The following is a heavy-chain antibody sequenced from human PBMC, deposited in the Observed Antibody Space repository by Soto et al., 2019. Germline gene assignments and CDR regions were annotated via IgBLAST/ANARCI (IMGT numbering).Heavy chain of an antibody. CDR1: GYTFTSYD. Sequence: GASVKVSCKASGYTFTSYDINWVRQATGQGLEWMGWMNPNSGNTGYAQKFQGRVTMTRNTSISTAYMELSSLRSEDTAVYYCAGGGEYYYGSGSYYDYYYYGMDVWGQGTTVTVSS. CDR2: MNPNSGNT. D-gene: IGHD3-10*01. J-gene: IGHJ6*02. V-gene: IGHV1-8*01. CDR3: AGGGEYYYGSGSYYDYYYYGMDV.